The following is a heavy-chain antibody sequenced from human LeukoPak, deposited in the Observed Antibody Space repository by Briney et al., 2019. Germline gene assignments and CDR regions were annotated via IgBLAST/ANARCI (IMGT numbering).Heavy chain of an antibody. J-gene: IGHJ4*02. CDR1: GFTFSSYS. CDR2: ISSSSSYI. CDR3: XXXXXXXXXXGXPXYFDY. V-gene: IGHV3-21*01. Sequence: GGSLRLSCAASGFTFSSYSMNWVRQAPGKGLEWVSSISSSSSYIYYADSVKGRFTISRDNAKNSLYLQMNSLRAEDTAVQYXXXXXXXXXXXGXPXYFDYWXQGTLVTVSS.